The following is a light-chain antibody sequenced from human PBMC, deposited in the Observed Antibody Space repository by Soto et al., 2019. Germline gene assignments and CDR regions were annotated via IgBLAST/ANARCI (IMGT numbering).Light chain of an antibody. J-gene: IGLJ1*01. CDR1: ISNIGTNY. V-gene: IGLV1-47*01. CDR3: AAWDDTVRSYV. Sequence: QSVLTQPPSVSGTPGQRVPISCSGGISNIGTNYVHWFQQLPGTAPKVLSNRDNQRPSGVPDRFSGSKSGTSASLAISGLRSEDEAEYYCAAWDDTVRSYVFGTGTKVTVL. CDR2: RDN.